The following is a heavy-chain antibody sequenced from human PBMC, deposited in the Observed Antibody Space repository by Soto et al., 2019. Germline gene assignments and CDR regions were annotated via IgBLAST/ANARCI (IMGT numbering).Heavy chain of an antibody. Sequence: SETLSLTCTVSGDSISGGNYYWTWIRQHPGRGLEWIVYIYYTGTTHYSPSLQSRVTMSVDTSKNQISLTLTSLTPADTAVYFCARLYTYGYYHFDHWGQGTLVTVSS. CDR1: GDSISGGNYY. J-gene: IGHJ4*02. CDR3: ARLYTYGYYHFDH. CDR2: IYYTGTT. D-gene: IGHD3-22*01. V-gene: IGHV4-31*03.